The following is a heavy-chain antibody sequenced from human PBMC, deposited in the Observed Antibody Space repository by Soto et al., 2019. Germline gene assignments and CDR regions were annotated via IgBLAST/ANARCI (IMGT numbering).Heavy chain of an antibody. CDR3: ARGKLSDYVWGSYRYHFDY. V-gene: IGHV4-34*01. CDR1: GGSFIGYY. D-gene: IGHD3-16*02. J-gene: IGHJ4*02. CDR2: INHSGST. Sequence: SETLSLTSAVYGGSFIGYYWSWIRQPPGKGLEWIGEINHSGSTNYIPSLKSRVTISVDTSKNQFSLKLSSVTAADTAVYYCARGKLSDYVWGSYRYHFDYWGQGTVVTVSS.